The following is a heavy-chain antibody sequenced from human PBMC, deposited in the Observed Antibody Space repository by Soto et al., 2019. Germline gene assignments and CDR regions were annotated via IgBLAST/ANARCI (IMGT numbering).Heavy chain of an antibody. Sequence: GGSLRLSCAASGFTFSSYGMHWVRQAPGKGLEWVAVIWYDGSNKYYADSVKGRFTMSRDNSKNTLYLQMNSLRADDTAVDYCARDPGVSGYYFYIGYYFDYWGQGTLVTVSS. CDR2: IWYDGSNK. D-gene: IGHD3-22*01. J-gene: IGHJ4*02. V-gene: IGHV3-33*01. CDR1: GFTFSSYG. CDR3: ARDPGVSGYYFYIGYYFDY.